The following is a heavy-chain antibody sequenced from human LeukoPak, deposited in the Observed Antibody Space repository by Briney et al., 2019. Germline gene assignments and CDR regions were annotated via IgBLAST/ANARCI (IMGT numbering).Heavy chain of an antibody. CDR3: AKYSSGWYGNWFDP. CDR2: IYYSGST. Sequence: SETLSLTCTVSGGSISSHYWSWIRQPPGKGLEWIGYIYYSGSTKYNPSLESRVAISLDTSRNQLSLRLSSVTAADTAVYYCAKYSSGWYGNWFDPWGHGTLVTVSS. V-gene: IGHV4-59*08. J-gene: IGHJ5*02. D-gene: IGHD6-19*01. CDR1: GGSISSHY.